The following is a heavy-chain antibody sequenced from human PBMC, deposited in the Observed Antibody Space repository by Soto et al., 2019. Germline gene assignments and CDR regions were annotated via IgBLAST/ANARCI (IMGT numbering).Heavy chain of an antibody. CDR3: AKDTRFLEWLPKLNWFDP. CDR2: ISGSGGST. CDR1: GFTFSSYD. Sequence: PGGSLRLSCSASGFTFSSYDMSWVRQAPGKGLEWVSAISGSGGSTYYADSVKGRFTISRDNSKNTLYLQMNSLRAEDTAVYYCAKDTRFLEWLPKLNWFDPWGQGTLVTVSS. D-gene: IGHD3-3*01. V-gene: IGHV3-23*01. J-gene: IGHJ5*02.